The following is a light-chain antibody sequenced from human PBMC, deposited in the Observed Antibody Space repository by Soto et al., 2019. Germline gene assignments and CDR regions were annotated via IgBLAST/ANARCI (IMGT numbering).Light chain of an antibody. CDR1: QSVDFN. J-gene: IGKJ4*01. V-gene: IGKV3-15*01. CDR3: QQYNNWLT. Sequence: VMTQSPATLSVSPGERATLSCRASQSVDFNLAWYQQKAGQAPRLLIYDASTRATGTPARFSGSGSGREFTLTISSLQAEDVAVYDCQQYNNWLTFGGGTKIESK. CDR2: DAS.